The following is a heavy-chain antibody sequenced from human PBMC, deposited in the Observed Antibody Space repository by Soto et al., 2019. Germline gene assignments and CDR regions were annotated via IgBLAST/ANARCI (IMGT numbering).Heavy chain of an antibody. CDR1: GGSISSYY. CDR3: AREGSSWYIDY. D-gene: IGHD6-13*01. V-gene: IGHV4-59*01. J-gene: IGHJ4*02. CDR2: IYYSGST. Sequence: NPSETLSLTCTVSGGSISSYYWSWIRQPPGKGLEWIGYIYYSGSTNYNPSLKSRVTISVDTSKNQFSLKLSSVTAADTAVYYCAREGSSWYIDYWGQGTLVTVSS.